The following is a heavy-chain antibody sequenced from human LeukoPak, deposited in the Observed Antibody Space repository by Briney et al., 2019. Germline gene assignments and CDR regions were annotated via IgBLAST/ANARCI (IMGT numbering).Heavy chain of an antibody. CDR2: ISISSSYT. V-gene: IGHV3-11*05. Sequence: PGGSLRLSCAASGLTFSDYYMSWIRQAPGKGLEWVSYISISSSYTNYADSVKGRFTISRDNAKNSLYLQMNSLRAEDTALYYCAKDTAGQLATRLDPWGQGTLVTVSS. D-gene: IGHD6-6*01. J-gene: IGHJ5*02. CDR3: AKDTAGQLATRLDP. CDR1: GLTFSDYY.